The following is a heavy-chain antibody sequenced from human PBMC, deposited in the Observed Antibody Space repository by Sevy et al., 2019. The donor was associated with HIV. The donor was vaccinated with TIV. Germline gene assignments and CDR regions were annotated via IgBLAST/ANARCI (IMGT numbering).Heavy chain of an antibody. Sequence: ASVKVSCKSSGYTFASEGIIWVRQAPGQGLEWMGWIGAYNRNRNSAQKFQTRVTLTIDRSTSTAFMELRGLRSDDTAMYYCARVPTYYYGSATYFESWGQGTLVTVSS. V-gene: IGHV1-18*01. CDR3: ARVPTYYYGSATYFES. J-gene: IGHJ4*02. CDR2: IGAYNRNR. CDR1: GYTFASEG. D-gene: IGHD3-10*01.